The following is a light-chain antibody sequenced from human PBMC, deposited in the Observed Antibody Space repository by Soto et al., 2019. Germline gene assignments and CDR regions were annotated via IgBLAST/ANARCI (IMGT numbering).Light chain of an antibody. CDR1: QSVSVY. J-gene: IGKJ4*01. Sequence: EIILTQSPGTLSVSPVEAVSGCGMASQSVSVYLAWYQQKSGQPPRLLIHGASDRATGVPARFSGSGSGTEFTLRISSLQSEDFGTYYCQQYKDWPPLTFGGGPRWIS. V-gene: IGKV3-15*01. CDR3: QQYKDWPPLT. CDR2: GAS.